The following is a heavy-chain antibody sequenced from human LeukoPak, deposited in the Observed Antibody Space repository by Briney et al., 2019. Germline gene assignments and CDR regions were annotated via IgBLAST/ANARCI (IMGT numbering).Heavy chain of an antibody. CDR3: AKIEDSGYDYRGWFDP. CDR2: INHSGST. Sequence: SETLFLTCAVYGGSFSGYYWSWIRQPPGKGLEWIGEINHSGSTNYNPSLKSRVTISVDTSKNQFSLKLSSVTAADTAVYYCAKIEDSGYDYRGWFDPWGQGTLVTVSS. J-gene: IGHJ5*02. V-gene: IGHV4-34*01. CDR1: GGSFSGYY. D-gene: IGHD5-12*01.